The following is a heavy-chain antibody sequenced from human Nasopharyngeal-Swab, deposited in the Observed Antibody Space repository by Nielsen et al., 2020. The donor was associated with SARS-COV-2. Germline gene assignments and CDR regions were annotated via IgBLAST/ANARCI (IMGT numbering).Heavy chain of an antibody. V-gene: IGHV4-34*01. CDR2: INHSGST. D-gene: IGHD6-13*01. J-gene: IGHJ3*02. Sequence: SETLSLTCAVYGGSFSGYYWSWIRQPPGKGLEWIGEINHSGSTNYNPSLKSRVTISVDTSKNQFSLKLSSVTAADTAVYFCARYKAAAGIWAFDIWGQGTMVTVSS. CDR3: ARYKAAAGIWAFDI. CDR1: GGSFSGYY.